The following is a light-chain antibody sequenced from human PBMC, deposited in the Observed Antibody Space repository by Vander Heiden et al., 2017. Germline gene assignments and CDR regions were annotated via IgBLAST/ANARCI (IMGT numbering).Light chain of an antibody. J-gene: IGLJ2*01. V-gene: IGLV1-40*01. CDR1: SSNIGAGYD. Sequence: VLTQPPPGSGAPGQRVTISCTGSSSNIGAGYDLHWYQQLPGTAPKLLIYGNTNRPSGVPDRFSGSKSGTSASLAITGLQAEDEADYYCQSYDSSLSGSMVFGGGTKLTVL. CDR2: GNT. CDR3: QSYDSSLSGSMV.